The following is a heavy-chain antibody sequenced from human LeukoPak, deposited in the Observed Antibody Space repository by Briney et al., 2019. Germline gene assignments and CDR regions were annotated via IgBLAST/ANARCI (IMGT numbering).Heavy chain of an antibody. CDR3: ARDRGYDSSGLDY. Sequence: PGGSLRLSCAASGFTFSSYAMSWVRQAPGKGLEWVSAISGSGGSTYYADSVKGRFTISRDNSKNTLYLQMNSLRAEDTAVYYCARDRGYDSSGLDYWGQGTLVTVSS. J-gene: IGHJ4*02. D-gene: IGHD3-22*01. CDR2: ISGSGGST. V-gene: IGHV3-23*01. CDR1: GFTFSSYA.